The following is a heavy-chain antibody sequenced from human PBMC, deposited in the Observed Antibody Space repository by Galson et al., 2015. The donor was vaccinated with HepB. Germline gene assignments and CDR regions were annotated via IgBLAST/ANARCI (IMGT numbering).Heavy chain of an antibody. J-gene: IGHJ6*02. Sequence: CAISGDSVSTNIVAWNWIRQSPSRGLEWLGRTYYRSEWYNDYAVSVQSRITINPDTSRNRFSLQLNSVTPEDTGVYYCTRVRHLARGMDVWGQGTTVTVSS. CDR2: TYYRSEWYN. CDR3: TRVRHLARGMDV. V-gene: IGHV6-1*01. CDR1: GDSVSTNIVA. D-gene: IGHD5-12*01.